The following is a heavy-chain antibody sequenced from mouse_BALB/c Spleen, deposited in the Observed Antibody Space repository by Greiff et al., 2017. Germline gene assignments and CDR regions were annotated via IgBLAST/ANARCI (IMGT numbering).Heavy chain of an antibody. CDR3: ARGRTLDYYGNYGWYFDV. CDR1: GYSITSDYA. CDR2: ISYSGST. Sequence: EVKLMESGPGLVKPSQSLSLTCTVTGYSITSDYAWNWIRQFPGNKLEWMGYISYSGSTSYNPSLKSRISITRDTSKNQFFLQLNSVTTEDTATYYCARGRTLDYYGNYGWYFDVWGAGTTVTVSS. V-gene: IGHV3-2*02. D-gene: IGHD2-1*01. J-gene: IGHJ1*01.